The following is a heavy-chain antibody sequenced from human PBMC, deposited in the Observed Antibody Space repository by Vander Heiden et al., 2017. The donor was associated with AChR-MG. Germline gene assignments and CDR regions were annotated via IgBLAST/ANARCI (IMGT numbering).Heavy chain of an antibody. CDR1: GYTFTGYY. D-gene: IGHD6-6*01. CDR3: AREFEYFVVGTLNNWFDP. V-gene: IGHV1-2*02. J-gene: IGHJ5*02. Sequence: QVQLVQSGAEVKKPGASVKVSCKASGYTFTGYYMHWVRQAPGQGLEWMGWINPNSGGTNYAQKFQGRVTMTRDTSISTAYMELSRLRSDDTAVYYCAREFEYFVVGTLNNWFDPWGQGTLVTVSS. CDR2: INPNSGGT.